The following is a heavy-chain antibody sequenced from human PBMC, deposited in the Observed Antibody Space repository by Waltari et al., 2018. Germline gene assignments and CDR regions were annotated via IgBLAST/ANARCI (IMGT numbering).Heavy chain of an antibody. J-gene: IGHJ5*02. CDR3: ARGGERSTWYSRFDP. D-gene: IGHD6-13*01. CDR2: VQSSGST. V-gene: IGHV4-4*08. Sequence: QVQLRESGPGLVKSSETLSLTCSVSGDSLGTNYWSWIRQSPGKGLEWIGYVQSSGSTDYNPSFRGRVTITRETSANTAYMELSRLRSEDTAVYYCARGGERSTWYSRFDPWGQGTLVSVSS. CDR1: GDSLGTNY.